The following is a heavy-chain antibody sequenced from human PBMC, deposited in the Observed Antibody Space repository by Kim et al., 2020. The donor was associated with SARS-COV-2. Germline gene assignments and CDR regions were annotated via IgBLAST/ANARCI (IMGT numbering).Heavy chain of an antibody. Sequence: TFYADYVKGRFTISRTNSMNTLYRKMNSLTAEDTAVYYCARDRRYGDYLGWGQGTLVTVSS. CDR3: ARDRRYGDYLG. CDR2: T. J-gene: IGHJ4*02. V-gene: IGHV3-23*01. D-gene: IGHD4-17*01.